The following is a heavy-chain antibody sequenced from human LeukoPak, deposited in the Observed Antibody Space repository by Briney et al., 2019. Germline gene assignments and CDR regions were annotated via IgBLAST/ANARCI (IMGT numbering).Heavy chain of an antibody. CDR2: ISAYNGNT. CDR1: GYTFTSYG. V-gene: IGHV1-18*04. J-gene: IGHJ4*02. CDR3: ARTRAAMPVGELWS. D-gene: IGHD3-10*01. Sequence: ASVKVSCKASGYTFTSYGINWVRQAPGQRLEWMGWISAYNGNTNYAQKFQGRVTMTTDTSTSTAYMELRSLRFDDTAVYYCARTRAAMPVGELWSWGQGTLVTVSS.